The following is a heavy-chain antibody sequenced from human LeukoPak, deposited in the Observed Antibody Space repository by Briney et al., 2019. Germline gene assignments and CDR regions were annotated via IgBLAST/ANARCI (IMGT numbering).Heavy chain of an antibody. CDR1: GGSISSYY. CDR2: IYYSGST. J-gene: IGHJ4*02. V-gene: IGHV4-59*01. CDR3: ARGFGDYYFDY. Sequence: PSETLSLTCTVSGGSISSYYWSWIRQPPGRGLEWIGYIYYSGSTNYNPSLKSRVTISVDTSKNQSSLKLSSVTAADTAVYYCARGFGDYYFDYWGQGTLVTVSS. D-gene: IGHD3-3*01.